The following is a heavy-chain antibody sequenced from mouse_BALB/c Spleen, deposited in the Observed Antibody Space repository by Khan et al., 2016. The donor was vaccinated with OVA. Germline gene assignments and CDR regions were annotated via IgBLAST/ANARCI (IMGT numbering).Heavy chain of an antibody. V-gene: IGHV3-1*02. Sequence: EVQLQQSGPGLVKPSQSLSLTCTVTGYSITSGYGWNWIRQFPGNQLECMGYIRSSGSTNYNPSLKSRISITRDTSKNPFFLQLNSVTTEDTATYDCARTARIKYWGQGTTLTVSS. CDR3: ARTARIKY. D-gene: IGHD1-2*01. J-gene: IGHJ2*01. CDR1: GYSITSGYG. CDR2: IRSSGST.